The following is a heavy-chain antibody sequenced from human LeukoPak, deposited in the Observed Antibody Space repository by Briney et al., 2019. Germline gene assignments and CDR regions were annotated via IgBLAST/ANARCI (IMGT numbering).Heavy chain of an antibody. CDR1: GFTFSSYA. CDR3: AKGLDILTALDY. V-gene: IGHV3-23*01. CDR2: ISGSGGST. Sequence: PGGSLRLSCAASGFTFSSYAMSWVRQAPGKGLEWVSAISGSGGSTYCADSVKGRFTISRDNSKNTLYLQMNSLRAEDTAVYYCAKGLDILTALDYWGQGTLVTVSS. J-gene: IGHJ4*02. D-gene: IGHD3-9*01.